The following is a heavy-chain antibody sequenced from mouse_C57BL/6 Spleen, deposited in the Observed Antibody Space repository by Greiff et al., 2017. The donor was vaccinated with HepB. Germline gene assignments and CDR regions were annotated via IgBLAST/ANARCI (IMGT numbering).Heavy chain of an antibody. CDR2: IDPETGCT. CDR1: GYTFTDYE. CDR3: TRYSWDEGFAY. Sequence: VQLQQSGAELVRPGASVTLSCKASGYTFTDYEMHWVKQTPVHGLEWIGAIDPETGCTAYNQKFKGKAILTADKSYSTAYMELRSLTSEDSAVYYCTRYSWDEGFAYWGQGTLVTVSA. D-gene: IGHD4-1*01. V-gene: IGHV1-15*01. J-gene: IGHJ3*01.